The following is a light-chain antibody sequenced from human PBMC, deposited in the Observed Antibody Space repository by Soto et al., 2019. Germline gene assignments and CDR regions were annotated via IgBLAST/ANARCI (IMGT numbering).Light chain of an antibody. CDR3: EVFGGPPRT. J-gene: IGKJ1*01. CDR1: QRVSTF. V-gene: IGKV3-20*01. Sequence: VLLTQSPGTLSLSPGDRATLSCRASQRVSTFLAWYQQRPGQAPRLLIYDASTRATGIPDRFSASGSGTDFSLTISILEPEDYAVYFCEVFGGPPRTLGQGTKVDI. CDR2: DAS.